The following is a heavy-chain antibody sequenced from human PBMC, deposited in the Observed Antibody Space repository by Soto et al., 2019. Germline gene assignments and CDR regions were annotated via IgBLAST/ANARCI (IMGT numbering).Heavy chain of an antibody. J-gene: IGHJ4*02. CDR2: ISGSGGST. D-gene: IGHD3-22*01. V-gene: IGHV3-23*01. Sequence: PGGSLRLSCAASGFTFSSYAMSWVRQAPGKGLEWVSAISGSGGSTYYADSVKGRFTISRDNSKNTLYLQMNSLRAEDTAVYYCAKDQNPDSSGYYYLGYFDYWGQRTLVTVSS. CDR1: GFTFSSYA. CDR3: AKDQNPDSSGYYYLGYFDY.